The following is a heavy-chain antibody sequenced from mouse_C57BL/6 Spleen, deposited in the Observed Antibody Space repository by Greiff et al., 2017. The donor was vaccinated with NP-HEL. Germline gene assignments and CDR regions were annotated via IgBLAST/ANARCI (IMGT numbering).Heavy chain of an antibody. J-gene: IGHJ1*03. CDR1: GYTFTNYW. Sequence: VQLQQSGAELVRPGTSVKMSCKASGYTFTNYWIGWAKQRPGHGLEWIGDIYPGGGYTNYNEKFKGKATLTADKSSSTAYMQFSSLTSEDSAIYYCAREGYWYFDVWGTGTTVTVSS. CDR3: AREGYWYFDV. V-gene: IGHV1-63*01. CDR2: IYPGGGYT.